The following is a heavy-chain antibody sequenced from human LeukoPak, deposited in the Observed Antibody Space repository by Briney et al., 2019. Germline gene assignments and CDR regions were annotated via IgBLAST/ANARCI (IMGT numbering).Heavy chain of an antibody. D-gene: IGHD3-22*01. CDR1: GFSLSTTGVG. CDR3: VHPFDISGSYWGYFDY. J-gene: IGHJ4*02. Sequence: SGPTLVKPTQTLTLTCTFSGFSLSTTGVGVGWIRQPPGKALEWLALIYWDDDERYSPSLRSRLTIAKDTSKNQVVLTMTNMDPVDTATYYCVHPFDISGSYWGYFDYWGQGTLVTVSS. CDR2: IYWDDDE. V-gene: IGHV2-5*02.